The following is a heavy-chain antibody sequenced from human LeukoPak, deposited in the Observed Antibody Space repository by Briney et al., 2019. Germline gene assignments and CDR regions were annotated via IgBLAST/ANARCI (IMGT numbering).Heavy chain of an antibody. CDR1: GGSISSYH. D-gene: IGHD6-13*01. CDR3: ARDDSSSWRFEY. CDR2: IYYSGST. J-gene: IGHJ4*02. Sequence: ASETLSLTCTVSGGSISSYHWSWIRQPPGKGLEWIGYIYYSGSTKYNPSLMSRLTISIDTSKNQFSLKLSSVTAADTAMYYCARDDSSSWRFEYWGQGTLVTVSS. V-gene: IGHV4-59*01.